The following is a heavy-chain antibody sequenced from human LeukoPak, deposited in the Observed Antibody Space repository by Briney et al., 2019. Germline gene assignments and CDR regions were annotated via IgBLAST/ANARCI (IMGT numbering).Heavy chain of an antibody. CDR3: AKDGPTTTTMQGYFDC. Sequence: PGGSLRLSCAASGLTFDNYAMTWVRQAPGKGLEWVSGISGSGGSTYYADSVKGRFTISRDNSKNTLHLHMDSLRAEDTAVYYCAKDGPTTTTMQGYFDCWGQGTLVSVSS. CDR1: GLTFDNYA. V-gene: IGHV3-23*01. J-gene: IGHJ4*02. CDR2: ISGSGGST. D-gene: IGHD1-1*01.